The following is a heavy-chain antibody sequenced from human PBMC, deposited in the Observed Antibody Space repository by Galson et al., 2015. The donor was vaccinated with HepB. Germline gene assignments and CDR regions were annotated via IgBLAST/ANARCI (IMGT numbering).Heavy chain of an antibody. Sequence: SVKVSCKASGFTFTSYGISWVRQAPGQGLEWMGWISAYNGNTNYAQKLQGRVTMTTDTSTSTAYMELRSLRSDDTAVYYCAREGGYYDFWSGYYLLPYGMDVWGQGTTVTVSS. J-gene: IGHJ6*02. V-gene: IGHV1-18*04. CDR3: AREGGYYDFWSGYYLLPYGMDV. CDR1: GFTFTSYG. D-gene: IGHD3-3*01. CDR2: ISAYNGNT.